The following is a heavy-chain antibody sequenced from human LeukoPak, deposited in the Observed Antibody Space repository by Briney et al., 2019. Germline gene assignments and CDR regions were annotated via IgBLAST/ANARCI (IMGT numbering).Heavy chain of an antibody. J-gene: IGHJ6*02. Sequence: PSETLSLTCAVYGVSFSGYYWSWIRQPPGKGLEWIGEINHSGSTNYNPSLKSRVTISVDTSKNQFSLKLSSVTAADTAVYYCARGLSRYYGSGTSYGMDVWGQGTTVTVSS. V-gene: IGHV4-34*01. CDR1: GVSFSGYY. CDR3: ARGLSRYYGSGTSYGMDV. CDR2: INHSGST. D-gene: IGHD3-10*01.